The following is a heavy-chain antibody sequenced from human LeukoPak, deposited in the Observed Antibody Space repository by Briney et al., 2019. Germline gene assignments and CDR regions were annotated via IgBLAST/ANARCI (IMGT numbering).Heavy chain of an antibody. V-gene: IGHV1-18*01. CDR3: ARDVYSSSWYTGYYYYYMDV. Sequence: ASVKVSCTASGYTFTSYGISWVRQAPGQGLEWMGWISAYNGNTNYAQKLQGRVTMTTDTSTSTAYMELRSLRSDDTAVYYCARDVYSSSWYTGYYYYYMDVWGKGTTVTVSS. CDR2: ISAYNGNT. D-gene: IGHD6-13*01. J-gene: IGHJ6*03. CDR1: GYTFTSYG.